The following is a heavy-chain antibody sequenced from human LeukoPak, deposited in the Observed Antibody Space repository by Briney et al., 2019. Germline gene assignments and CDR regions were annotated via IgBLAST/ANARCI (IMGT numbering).Heavy chain of an antibody. D-gene: IGHD3-16*01. CDR3: ARDYDYVWGSYRASHYGMDV. J-gene: IGHJ6*02. CDR2: IYYSGST. CDR1: GGSISSSSYY. V-gene: IGHV4-39*07. Sequence: TSETLSLTCTVSGGSISSSSYYWGWIRQPPGKGLEWIGSIYYSGSTYYNPSLKSRVTISVDTSKNQFSLKLSSVTAADTAVYYCARDYDYVWGSYRASHYGMDVWGQGTTVTVSS.